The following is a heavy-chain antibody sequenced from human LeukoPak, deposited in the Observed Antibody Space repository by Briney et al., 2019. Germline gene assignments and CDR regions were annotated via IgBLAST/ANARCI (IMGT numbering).Heavy chain of an antibody. D-gene: IGHD3-10*01. CDR3: ARQHSYLWFSYYFDY. V-gene: IGHV4-59*01. CDR1: GGSISSYY. Sequence: SETLSLTCTVSGGSISSYYWSWIRQPPGKGLEWIGCIYYSGSTNYNPSLKSRVTISVDTSKNQFSLKLSSVTAADTAVYYCARQHSYLWFSYYFDYWGQGTLVTVSS. J-gene: IGHJ4*02. CDR2: IYYSGST.